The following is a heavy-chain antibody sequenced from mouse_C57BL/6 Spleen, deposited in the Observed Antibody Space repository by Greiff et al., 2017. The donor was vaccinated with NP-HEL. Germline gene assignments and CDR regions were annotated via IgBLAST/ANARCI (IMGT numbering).Heavy chain of an antibody. CDR2: ISSGSSTI. CDR1: GFTFSDYG. D-gene: IGHD1-1*01. V-gene: IGHV5-17*01. Sequence: EVMLVESGGGLVKPGGSLKLSCAASGFTFSDYGMHWVRQAPEKGLEWVAYISSGSSTIYYADTVKGRFTISRDNAKNTLFLQMTSLRSEDTAMYYCARGPHYYGSRGDYFDYWGQGTTLTVSS. CDR3: ARGPHYYGSRGDYFDY. J-gene: IGHJ2*01.